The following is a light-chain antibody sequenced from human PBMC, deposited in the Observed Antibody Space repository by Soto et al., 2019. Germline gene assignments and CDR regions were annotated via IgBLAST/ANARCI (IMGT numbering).Light chain of an antibody. V-gene: IGLV1-44*01. CDR3: AAWDDSLNVYV. J-gene: IGLJ1*01. CDR1: SSNIATNT. Sequence: QSVLTQPLSASGTPGQRVTISCSGGSSNIATNTVTWYQHLPGAAPKLLIYSNILRPSGVPDRFSGSKSGTSASLAISGLQSDYEDDYFCAAWDDSLNVYVFGSGTKLTVL. CDR2: SNI.